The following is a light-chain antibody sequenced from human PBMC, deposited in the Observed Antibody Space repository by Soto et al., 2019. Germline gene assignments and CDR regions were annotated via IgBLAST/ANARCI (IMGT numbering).Light chain of an antibody. Sequence: QSVLTQPPSASGSPGQSVTISCTGTSSDIGGYNYVSWYQQHPGKAPKLMIYDVNKRPSGVPDRFSGSKSGNTASLTISGLRAEDEADYYCSSYTSSSTLYVFGTGTKVTVL. CDR2: DVN. CDR1: SSDIGGYNY. CDR3: SSYTSSSTLYV. J-gene: IGLJ1*01. V-gene: IGLV2-8*01.